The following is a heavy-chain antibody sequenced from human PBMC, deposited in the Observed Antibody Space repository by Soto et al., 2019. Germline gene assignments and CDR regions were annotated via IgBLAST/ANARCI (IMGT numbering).Heavy chain of an antibody. V-gene: IGHV1-18*04. Sequence: QVQLVQSGAEVKKPGASVKVSCKASGYTFTNFGISWVRQAPGQGLEWMGWISAYNGNTNYAQNFQGRVTMTTDTSTSTDYTERSSWGSDDTAVYYCAVGGTPIDYGGQGTLVTVSS. J-gene: IGHJ4*02. CDR3: AVGGTPIDY. CDR1: GYTFTNFG. D-gene: IGHD3-16*01. CDR2: ISAYNGNT.